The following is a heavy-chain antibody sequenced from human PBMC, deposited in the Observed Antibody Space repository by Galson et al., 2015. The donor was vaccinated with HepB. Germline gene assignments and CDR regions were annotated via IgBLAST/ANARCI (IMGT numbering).Heavy chain of an antibody. Sequence: SVKVSCKASGYTFTGYYMHWVRQAPGQGLEWMGWINPNSGGTNYAQKFQGWVTMTRDTSISTAYMELSRLRSDDTAVYYCARDSRLGELYAFDICGQGTMVTVSS. CDR2: INPNSGGT. CDR3: ARDSRLGELYAFDI. V-gene: IGHV1-2*04. J-gene: IGHJ3*02. D-gene: IGHD3-16*01. CDR1: GYTFTGYY.